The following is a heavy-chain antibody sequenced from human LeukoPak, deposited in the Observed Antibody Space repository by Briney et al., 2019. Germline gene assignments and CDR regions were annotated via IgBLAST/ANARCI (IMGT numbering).Heavy chain of an antibody. D-gene: IGHD5-12*01. CDR3: AREATVTARAFHI. CDR2: IYTSGNT. CDR1: GVSISTYY. J-gene: IGHJ3*02. Sequence: SETLSLTCTVSGVSISTYYWSWVRRPAGKGLEWIGRIYTSGNTNYNPSLSSRVTMSVDTSKNQFSLNLTSVTAADTAIYYCAREATVTARAFHIWGQGTLVTVSS. V-gene: IGHV4-4*07.